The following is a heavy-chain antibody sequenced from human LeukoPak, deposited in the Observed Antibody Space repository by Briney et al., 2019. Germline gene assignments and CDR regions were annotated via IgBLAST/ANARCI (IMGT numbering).Heavy chain of an antibody. V-gene: IGHV3-30*02. CDR3: AKEDIVVVPAAPDY. J-gene: IGHJ4*02. CDR1: GFTFSSYG. D-gene: IGHD2-2*01. Sequence: GGSLRLSCAASGFTFSSYGMHWVRQAPGKGLEWVAFIRYDGSNKYYADSVKGRFTISRDNSKNTLYLQMNSLRAEDTAVYYCAKEDIVVVPAAPDYWGQGTLVTVSS. CDR2: IRYDGSNK.